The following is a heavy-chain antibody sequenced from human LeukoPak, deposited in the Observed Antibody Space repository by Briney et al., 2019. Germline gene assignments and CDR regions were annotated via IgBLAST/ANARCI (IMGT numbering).Heavy chain of an antibody. V-gene: IGHV3-23*01. Sequence: GGSLRLSCAASGFPFSSYALSWVRLAPGKGLEWVAAIDGSVRTNYVDSVKGRFTISRDNSKNTLHLQMNSLRAEDTAVYYCAKDLGFYYGSPGYFDDWGQGTLVSVSS. CDR1: GFPFSSYA. CDR2: IDGSVRT. J-gene: IGHJ4*02. D-gene: IGHD3-10*01. CDR3: AKDLGFYYGSPGYFDD.